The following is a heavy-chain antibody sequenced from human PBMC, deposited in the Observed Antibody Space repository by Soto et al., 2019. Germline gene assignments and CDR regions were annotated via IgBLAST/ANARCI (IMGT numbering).Heavy chain of an antibody. CDR2: IYWDDDK. Sequence: QITLKESGPTLVKPTQTLTLTCTFSGFSLSTSGVGVGWIRQPPGKALEWLALIYWDDDKLYSPSLESRLTITKDTSKNQVVLTMTNMDPVDTATYYCAHSPQTSSPWGYVYWGQGTLVTVSS. V-gene: IGHV2-5*02. CDR1: GFSLSTSGVG. D-gene: IGHD6-13*01. CDR3: AHSPQTSSPWGYVY. J-gene: IGHJ4*02.